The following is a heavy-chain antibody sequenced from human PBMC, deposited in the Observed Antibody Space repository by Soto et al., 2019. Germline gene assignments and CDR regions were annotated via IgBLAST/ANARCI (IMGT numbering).Heavy chain of an antibody. CDR2: IHSSGSI. V-gene: IGHV4-30-4*01. CDR1: GGTIRSDDYY. CDR3: VIDLDGLHDDNSGPYPRPG. D-gene: IGHD3-22*01. Sequence: LTYTVSGGTIRSDDYYWCWIRQAPGRGLEWIGYIHSSGSIYYNPSLKSRATMSIDTARNQFSLKVSSVTVADTAVYYCVIDLDGLHDDNSGPYPRPGWGQGSLVT. J-gene: IGHJ1*01.